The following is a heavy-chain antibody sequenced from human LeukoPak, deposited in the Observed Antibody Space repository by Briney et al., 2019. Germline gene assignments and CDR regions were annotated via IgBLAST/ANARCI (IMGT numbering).Heavy chain of an antibody. CDR3: ARDGLQTRYSWNDEGRKNWFDP. V-gene: IGHV1-46*01. J-gene: IGHJ5*02. CDR2: INPSDGST. Sequence: GASVKVSCKASGFTFSGYYMQWVRQAPGRGLEWMGIINPSDGSTKYAQKFQGRVTMTGDTSTNTVYMELSSLRSEDTALYFCARDGLQTRYSWNDEGRKNWFDPWGQGTLVTVSS. D-gene: IGHD1-1*01. CDR1: GFTFSGYY.